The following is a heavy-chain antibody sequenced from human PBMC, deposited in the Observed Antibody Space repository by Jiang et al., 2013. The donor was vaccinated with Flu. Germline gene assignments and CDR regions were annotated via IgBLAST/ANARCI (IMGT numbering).Heavy chain of an antibody. Sequence: QLVESGGGLVQPGRSLRLSCVGSGFNFDDHAMHWVRQVPGKGLEWVSGISWDSDVLAYADSVKGRFTISKDNAKNSLYLEMSSLRAEDTALYYCVRDASVTILRGVHPLDYWGQGTLVTVSA. J-gene: IGHJ4*02. CDR3: VRDASVTILRGVHPLDY. CDR1: GFNFDDHA. CDR2: ISWDSDVL. D-gene: IGHD3-10*01. V-gene: IGHV3-9*01.